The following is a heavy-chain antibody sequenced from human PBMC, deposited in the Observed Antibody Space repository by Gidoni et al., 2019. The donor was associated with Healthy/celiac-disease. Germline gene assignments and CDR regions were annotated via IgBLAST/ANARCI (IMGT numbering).Heavy chain of an antibody. J-gene: IGHJ5*02. CDR2: INQSGST. Sequence: QVQLQQWGAGLLKPSETLSLTCAVYGGSFSGYYWSWIRQPPGKGLEWIGEINQSGSTNYNPSLKSRVTISVDTAKNQFSLKLSSVTAADTAVYYCARQRVVPAAMDLRQGNWFDPWGQGTLVTVSS. CDR1: GGSFSGYY. CDR3: ARQRVVPAAMDLRQGNWFDP. V-gene: IGHV4-34*01. D-gene: IGHD2-2*01.